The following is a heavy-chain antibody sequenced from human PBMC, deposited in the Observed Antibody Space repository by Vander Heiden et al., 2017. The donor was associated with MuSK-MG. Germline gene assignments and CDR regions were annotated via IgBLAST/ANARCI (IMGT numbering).Heavy chain of an antibody. CDR1: GYSISSGYY. V-gene: IGHV4-38-2*01. Sequence: QVQLQESGPGLVKPSETLSLTCAVSGYSISSGYYWGWIRQPPGKGLEWFGSIYHSGRTYYNPSLKSRVTISVDTSKNQFSLKLSSVTAADTAVYYCARQNGNPINWFDPWGQGTLVTVSS. J-gene: IGHJ5*02. D-gene: IGHD2-8*01. CDR2: IYHSGRT. CDR3: ARQNGNPINWFDP.